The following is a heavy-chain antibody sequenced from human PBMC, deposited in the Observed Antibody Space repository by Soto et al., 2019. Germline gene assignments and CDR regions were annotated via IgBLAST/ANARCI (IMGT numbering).Heavy chain of an antibody. V-gene: IGHV3-53*01. Sequence: LRLSCAASGFTVSSNFMSWVRQAPGKGLEWVSVIYSGYSTYYADSVKGRFTISRDNSKNTLYLHMNNLRAEDTAVYYCATGRDIAAADYWGRGTLVTVSS. CDR1: GFTVSSNF. CDR3: ATGRDIAAADY. CDR2: IYSGYST. D-gene: IGHD6-13*01. J-gene: IGHJ4*02.